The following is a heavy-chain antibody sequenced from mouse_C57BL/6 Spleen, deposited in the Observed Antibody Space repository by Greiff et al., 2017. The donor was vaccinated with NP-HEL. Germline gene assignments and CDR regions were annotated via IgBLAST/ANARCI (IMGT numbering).Heavy chain of an antibody. J-gene: IGHJ2*01. V-gene: IGHV1-39*01. CDR2: LNPNYGTT. CDR1: GYSFTDYN. Sequence: VQLKESGPELVKPGASVKISCKASGYSFTDYNMNWVKQSNGQSLEWIGVLNPNYGTTSYNQKFKGTATLTVDQSSSTACIHLNSLKSEDSAVYYCARGATVVAKRGYFDYWGQGTTLTVSS. D-gene: IGHD1-1*01. CDR3: ARGATVVAKRGYFDY.